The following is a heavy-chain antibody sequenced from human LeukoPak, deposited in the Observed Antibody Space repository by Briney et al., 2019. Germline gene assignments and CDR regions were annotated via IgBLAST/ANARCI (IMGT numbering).Heavy chain of an antibody. D-gene: IGHD5-12*01. CDR2: ISYDGSNK. J-gene: IGHJ4*02. Sequence: GRSLRLSCAASGFTFSSYAMHWVRQAPGKGLEWVAVISYDGSNKYYADSVKGRFTISRDNSKNTLYLQMNCLRAEDTAVYYCARDEDIVATIGGYFDYWGQGTLVTVSS. CDR1: GFTFSSYA. V-gene: IGHV3-30*04. CDR3: ARDEDIVATIGGYFDY.